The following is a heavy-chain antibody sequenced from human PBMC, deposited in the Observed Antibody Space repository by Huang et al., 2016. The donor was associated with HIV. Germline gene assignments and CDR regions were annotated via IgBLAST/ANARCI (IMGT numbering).Heavy chain of an antibody. Sequence: QVQLVESGGGVVQPGRSLRISCAASGFTFSSYGMHWVRQAPGKGLEWCAVISYDGKTKYYAAAVKGRFSISRDNSKTTVYLQLNSLRVEDTAVYYCAKGGSAAAVLDFWGQGTLVTVSS. J-gene: IGHJ4*02. CDR2: ISYDGKTK. D-gene: IGHD6-13*01. V-gene: IGHV3-30*18. CDR1: GFTFSSYG. CDR3: AKGGSAAAVLDF.